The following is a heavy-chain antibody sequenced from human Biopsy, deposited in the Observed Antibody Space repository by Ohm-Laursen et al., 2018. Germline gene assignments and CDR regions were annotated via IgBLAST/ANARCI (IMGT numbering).Heavy chain of an antibody. CDR1: GYAVNDYF. D-gene: IGHD3-16*01. Sequence: ASVKVSCKGSGYAVNDYFLHWLRQAPGQGPEWMGWISPNSGGTNYAQKFQGRVTMTTDTSISTVYLELRRLISDDTAVYYCARDIMNRIAGLVARSDVFDVWGQGTLVTVSS. J-gene: IGHJ3*01. CDR3: ARDIMNRIAGLVARSDVFDV. V-gene: IGHV1-2*02. CDR2: ISPNSGGT.